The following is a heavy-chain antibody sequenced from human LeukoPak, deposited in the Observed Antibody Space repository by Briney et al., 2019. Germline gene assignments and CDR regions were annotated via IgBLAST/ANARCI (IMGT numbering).Heavy chain of an antibody. CDR1: GFTFSSYT. D-gene: IGHD6-19*01. CDR2: ITSTGSDI. CDR3: ARGIDSSGWLSWFDP. Sequence: GGSLRLSCAASGFTFSSYTMNWVRQAPGKGLEWVSSITSTGSDIYYADSVKGRFTISRDNAKNSLHLQVNSLRAEDTAVYYCARGIDSSGWLSWFDPWGQGTLVTVSS. V-gene: IGHV3-21*01. J-gene: IGHJ5*02.